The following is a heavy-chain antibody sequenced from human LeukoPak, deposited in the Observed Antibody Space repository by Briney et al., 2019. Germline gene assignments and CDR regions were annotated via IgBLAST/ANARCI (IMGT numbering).Heavy chain of an antibody. CDR3: ARLDPDCSGGSCYSTQGYYYYGMDV. V-gene: IGHV3-21*01. Sequence: GGSLRLSCAASGFTFSSYSMNWVRQAPGKGLEWVSSIIVSSSYIYSADSVKGRFTISRDNAKNSLYLKMNSLRAEDTAVYYCARLDPDCSGGSCYSTQGYYYYGMDVWGQGTTVTVSS. D-gene: IGHD2-15*01. CDR1: GFTFSSYS. CDR2: IIVSSSYI. J-gene: IGHJ6*02.